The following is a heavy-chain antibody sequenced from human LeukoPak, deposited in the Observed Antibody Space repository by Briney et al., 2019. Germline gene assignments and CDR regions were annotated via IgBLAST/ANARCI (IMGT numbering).Heavy chain of an antibody. J-gene: IGHJ5*02. CDR3: ARLGYCSSTSCYGYNWFDP. V-gene: IGHV4-4*09. Sequence: SETLSLTCTVSGGSISSYYWSWIRQPPGKGLAWIGYIYTSGSTNYNPSLKSRVTISVDTSKNQFSLKLSSVTAADTAVYYCARLGYCSSTSCYGYNWFDPWGQGTLVTVSS. CDR2: IYTSGST. D-gene: IGHD2-2*01. CDR1: GGSISSYY.